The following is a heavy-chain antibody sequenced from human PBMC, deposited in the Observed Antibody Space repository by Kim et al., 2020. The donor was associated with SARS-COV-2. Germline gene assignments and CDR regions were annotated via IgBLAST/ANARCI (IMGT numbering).Heavy chain of an antibody. D-gene: IGHD3-3*01. CDR2: ISSSGSTI. Sequence: GGSLRPSCAASGFTFSSYEMNWVRQAPGKGLEWVSYISSSGSTIYYADSVKGRFTISRDNAKNSLYLQMNRLRAEETAVYYCARVIPRITIFGVAPGGMDVWGQGTTVTVSS. J-gene: IGHJ6*02. CDR3: ARVIPRITIFGVAPGGMDV. V-gene: IGHV3-48*03. CDR1: GFTFSSYE.